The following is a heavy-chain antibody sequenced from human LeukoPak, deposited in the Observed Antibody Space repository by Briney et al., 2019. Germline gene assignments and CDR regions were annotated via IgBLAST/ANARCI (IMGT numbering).Heavy chain of an antibody. J-gene: IGHJ6*03. CDR2: ISTSGST. Sequence: SETLSLTCTVSGGSISSYYWSWIRQPAGKGLEWIGRISTSGSTNYNPSLKSRVTMSVDTSKNQFSPKLSSVTAADTAVYYCARRMTGTTFRYYYFYIAVWGKGTTVTVSS. V-gene: IGHV4-4*07. CDR3: ARRMTGTTFRYYYFYIAV. CDR1: GGSISSYY. D-gene: IGHD1-7*01.